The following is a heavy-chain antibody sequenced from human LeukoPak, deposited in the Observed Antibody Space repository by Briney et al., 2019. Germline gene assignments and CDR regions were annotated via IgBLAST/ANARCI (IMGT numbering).Heavy chain of an antibody. CDR1: EISITTTY. Sequence: PGGSLRLSCAVSEISITTTYMSWVRQAPGKGLEWVALIYSGGGTSYGDSVKGRFTISKDNSQNSLYLQMNSLTAEDTAMYYCATVGVSVPGRRAAFEFWGQGTLVTVSS. J-gene: IGHJ4*02. D-gene: IGHD3-10*02. V-gene: IGHV3-53*01. CDR2: IYSGGGT. CDR3: ATVGVSVPGRRAAFEF.